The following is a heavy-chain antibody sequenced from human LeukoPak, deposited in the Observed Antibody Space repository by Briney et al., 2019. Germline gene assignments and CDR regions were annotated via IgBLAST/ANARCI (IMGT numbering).Heavy chain of an antibody. CDR1: RFTVSSYW. D-gene: IGHD2-2*01. CDR2: INSDGSST. Sequence: GGSLRLSCAASRFTVSSYWIHWVRQAPGKGLVWVSRINSDGSSTSYADSVKGRFTISRDNAKNTLYLQMNSLRAEDTAVYYCARGVGYCSSTSCYWWFDPWGQGTLVTVSS. CDR3: ARGVGYCSSTSCYWWFDP. V-gene: IGHV3-74*01. J-gene: IGHJ5*02.